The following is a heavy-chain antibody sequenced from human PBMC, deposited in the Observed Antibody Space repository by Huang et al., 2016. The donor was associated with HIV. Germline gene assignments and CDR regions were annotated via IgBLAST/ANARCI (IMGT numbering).Heavy chain of an antibody. CDR2: STGRGSSA. J-gene: IGHJ4*02. CDR3: AKADSGAAAGSLVDY. D-gene: IGHD6-13*01. Sequence: EVQLLESGGGLVQPGGSLRLSCAASGFPFSSYAMSWVRQAQGKGLEWLSSSTGRGSSADYADSVKGGFTISSDNAKNTLYLQMNSLRAEDTAIYYCAKADSGAAAGSLVDYWGQGTLVTVSS. CDR1: GFPFSSYA. V-gene: IGHV3-23*01.